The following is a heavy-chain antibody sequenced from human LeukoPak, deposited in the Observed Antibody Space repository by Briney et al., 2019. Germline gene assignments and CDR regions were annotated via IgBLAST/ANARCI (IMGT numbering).Heavy chain of an antibody. Sequence: SVKVSCKASGGTFSSYAISWVRQAPGQGLEWMGRIIPIFGTANYAQKFQGRVTITTDESTSTAYMELSSLRSEDTAVYYCARDQGIAAAGTFYYFDYWGQGTLVTVCS. CDR3: ARDQGIAAAGTFYYFDY. J-gene: IGHJ4*02. V-gene: IGHV1-69*05. CDR1: GGTFSSYA. CDR2: IIPIFGTA. D-gene: IGHD6-13*01.